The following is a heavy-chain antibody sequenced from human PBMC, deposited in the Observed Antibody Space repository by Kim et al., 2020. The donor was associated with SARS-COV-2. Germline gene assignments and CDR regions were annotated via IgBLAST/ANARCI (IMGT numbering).Heavy chain of an antibody. Sequence: KGRFTSSRDNAKSTLFLQMNSLRAEDTAVYYCARGYYDSRGYYLYWYFDLWGRGTLVTVSS. CDR3: ARGYYDSRGYYLYWYFDL. V-gene: IGHV3-74*01. J-gene: IGHJ2*01. D-gene: IGHD3-22*01.